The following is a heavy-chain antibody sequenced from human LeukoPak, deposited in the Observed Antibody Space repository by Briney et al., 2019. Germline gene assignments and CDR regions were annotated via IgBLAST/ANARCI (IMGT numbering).Heavy chain of an antibody. CDR1: GFTFSSYG. J-gene: IGHJ4*02. V-gene: IGHV3-33*03. Sequence: GGSLRLSCAASGFTFSSYGMHRVRQAPGKGLEWVAVIWNDGSYEYYGDPVKGRFTISRDNSKNTLYLQMNNLRADDTAVYFCAKPTRGSGSFLIDYWGQGTLVTVSS. CDR3: AKPTRGSGSFLIDY. CDR2: IWNDGSYE. D-gene: IGHD1-26*01.